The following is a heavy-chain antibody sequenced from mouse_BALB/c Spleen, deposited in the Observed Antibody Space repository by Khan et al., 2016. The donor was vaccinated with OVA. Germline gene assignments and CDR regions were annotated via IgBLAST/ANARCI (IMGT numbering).Heavy chain of an antibody. Sequence: QVQLKQSGAELARPGASVKMSCKASGYIFTSYMIHWVKQRPGQGLEWIGDINPSSDYNNYNQKFKDKATLTADKSSSTAYVQMSSLTSEDSAVSYCARGGYGSFGYWGQGTLVTVSA. D-gene: IGHD1-1*01. CDR3: ARGGYGSFGY. CDR1: GYIFTSYM. CDR2: INPSSDYN. J-gene: IGHJ3*01. V-gene: IGHV1-4*01.